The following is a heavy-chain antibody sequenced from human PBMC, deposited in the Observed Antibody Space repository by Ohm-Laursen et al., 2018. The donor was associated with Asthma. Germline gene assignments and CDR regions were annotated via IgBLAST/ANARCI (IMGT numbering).Heavy chain of an antibody. V-gene: IGHV4-31*03. CDR2: IYYSGIT. D-gene: IGHD3-22*01. J-gene: IGHJ4*02. CDR1: GDSISSGNNY. CDR3: ARGTFYYESAGYYFFDH. Sequence: PSQTLSLTCTVSGDSISSGNNYWSWIRQHPGKGLEWIGYIYYSGITYSNPSLRSRVSNSVDTSKNQFSLKLSPVTAADTAVYYCARGTFYYESAGYYFFDHWGQGALVTVSS.